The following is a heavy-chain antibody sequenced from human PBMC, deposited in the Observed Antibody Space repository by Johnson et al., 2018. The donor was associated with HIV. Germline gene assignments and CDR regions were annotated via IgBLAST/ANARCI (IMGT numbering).Heavy chain of an antibody. V-gene: IGHV3-30*19. CDR1: GFTFSSYG. CDR2: ISYDGSNK. CDR3: ARDYGADSSGWGRAFDI. Sequence: QVQLVESGGGVVQPGRSLRLSCAASGFTFSSYGMHWVRQAPGKGLEWVAVISYDGSNKYYADSVKGRFTISRDNSKNTLYLQMNSLRAEDTAVYYCARDYGADSSGWGRAFDIWGQGTMVTVSS. D-gene: IGHD6-19*01. J-gene: IGHJ3*02.